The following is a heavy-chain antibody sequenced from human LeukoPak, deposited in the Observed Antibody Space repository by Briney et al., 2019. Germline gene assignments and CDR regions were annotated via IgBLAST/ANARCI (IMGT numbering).Heavy chain of an antibody. CDR3: ARGGYDILTGYCY. J-gene: IGHJ4*02. D-gene: IGHD3-9*01. CDR2: ISSSGSTI. CDR1: GFTFSSYS. Sequence: GGSLRLSCAASGFTFSSYSMNWVRQAPGKGLEWVSYISSSGSTIYYADSVKGRFTISRDNAKNSLYLQMNSLRAEDTAVYYCARGGYDILTGYCYWGQGTLVTVSS. V-gene: IGHV3-48*04.